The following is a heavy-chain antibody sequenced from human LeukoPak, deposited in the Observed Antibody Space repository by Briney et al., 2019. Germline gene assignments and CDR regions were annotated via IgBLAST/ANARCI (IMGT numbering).Heavy chain of an antibody. CDR1: GGTFSSYA. J-gene: IGHJ4*02. CDR3: VHYDSSGYFY. D-gene: IGHD3-22*01. CDR2: IIPIFGTA. Sequence: SVKVSCKASGGTFSSYAISWVRQAPGQGLEWMGRIIPIFGTANYAQKFQGRVTITTDESTSTAYMELSSLRSEDTAVYYCVHYDSSGYFYWGQGTLVTVSS. V-gene: IGHV1-69*05.